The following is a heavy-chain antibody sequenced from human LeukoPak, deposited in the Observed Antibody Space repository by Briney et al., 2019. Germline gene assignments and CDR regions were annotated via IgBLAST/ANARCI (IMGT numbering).Heavy chain of an antibody. V-gene: IGHV3-30*04. Sequence: GGSLRLSCAASGFTFSSYAMHWVRQAPGKGLEWVAVISYDGSNKYYADSVKGRFTISRDNSKNTLYLQMNSLRAEDTAVYYCARGAVYMVRGGSGMDVWGKGTTVTVSS. D-gene: IGHD3-10*01. J-gene: IGHJ6*04. CDR1: GFTFSSYA. CDR3: ARGAVYMVRGGSGMDV. CDR2: ISYDGSNK.